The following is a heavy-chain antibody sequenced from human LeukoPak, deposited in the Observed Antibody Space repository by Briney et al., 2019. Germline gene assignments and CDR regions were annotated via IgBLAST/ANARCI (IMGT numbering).Heavy chain of an antibody. CDR2: ISGSGGST. V-gene: IGHV3-23*01. CDR1: GFTFSSYS. CDR3: AKDSFFGYSYGSFDY. D-gene: IGHD5-18*01. J-gene: IGHJ4*02. Sequence: PGGSLRLSCAASGFTFSSYSMNWVRQAPGKGLEWVSAISGSGGSTYYADSVKGRFTISRDNSKNTLYLQMNSLRAEDTAVYYCAKDSFFGYSYGSFDYWGQGTLVTVSS.